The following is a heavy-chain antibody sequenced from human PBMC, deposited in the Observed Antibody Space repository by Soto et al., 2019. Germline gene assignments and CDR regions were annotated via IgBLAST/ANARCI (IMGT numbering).Heavy chain of an antibody. D-gene: IGHD1-20*01. V-gene: IGHV3-30-3*01. CDR3: ARDRRPEVTVNFDY. Sequence: QVQLVESGGGVVQPGRSLRLSCEASGFTFSSYAMHWVRQAPGKGLEWVAVISYDGTNKYYADSVKGRFTISRDNSKNTLYLQMNSLRPEDMAVFYCARDRRPEVTVNFDYWGQGTLVTVSS. CDR2: ISYDGTNK. CDR1: GFTFSSYA. J-gene: IGHJ4*02.